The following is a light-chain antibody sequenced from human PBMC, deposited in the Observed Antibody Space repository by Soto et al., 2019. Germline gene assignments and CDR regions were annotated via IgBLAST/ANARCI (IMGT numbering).Light chain of an antibody. CDR1: HNIGSW. J-gene: IGKJ1*01. V-gene: IGKV1-5*01. CDR2: AVS. CDR3: QLYNAPRT. Sequence: VRGRVTKNCPASHNIGSWLAWHQQPPGTAPKVLIYAVSNLETGVPSRFSGSGSGTESTLTISLLPPADLPSYSLQLYNAPRTFGQGTKVDI.